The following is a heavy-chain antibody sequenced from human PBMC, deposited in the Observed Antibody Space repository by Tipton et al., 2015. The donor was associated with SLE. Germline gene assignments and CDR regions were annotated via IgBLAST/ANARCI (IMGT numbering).Heavy chain of an antibody. CDR2: IYSAGNT. CDR3: AGVSAEAYYYYYVMDV. Sequence: SLRLSCAVSGFIVNTHYMIWVRQAPGKGLEWVSTIYSAGNTYYADSVKGRFTISRDISKNTLYLQMNSLRAEDTAVYYCAGVSAEAYYYYYVMDVWGQGTTVTVSS. V-gene: IGHV3-66*02. CDR1: GFIVNTHY. J-gene: IGHJ6*02. D-gene: IGHD2/OR15-2a*01.